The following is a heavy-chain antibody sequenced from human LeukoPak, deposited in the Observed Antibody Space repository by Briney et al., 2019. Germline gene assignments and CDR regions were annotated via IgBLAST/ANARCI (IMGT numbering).Heavy chain of an antibody. CDR3: ARVISSGWYRGSECYFDY. J-gene: IGHJ4*02. CDR2: ISYDGSNK. V-gene: IGHV3-30-3*01. CDR1: GFTFSSYA. Sequence: PGGSLRLSCAASGFTFSSYAMHWVRQAPGKGLEWVAVISYDGSNKYYADSVKGRFTISRDNSKNTLYLQMNSLRAEDTAVYYCARVISSGWYRGSECYFDYWGQGTLVTVSS. D-gene: IGHD6-19*01.